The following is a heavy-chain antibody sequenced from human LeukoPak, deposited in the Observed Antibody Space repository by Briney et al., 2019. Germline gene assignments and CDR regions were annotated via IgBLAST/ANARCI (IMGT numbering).Heavy chain of an antibody. CDR3: AKGIVVVVAATPEYFQH. CDR1: GFTFSSYA. Sequence: GGSLRLSCAAPGFTFSSYAMSWVRQAPGKGLEWVSAISGSGGSTYYADSVKGRFTISRDNSKNTLYLQMNSLRAEDTAVYYCAKGIVVVVAATPEYFQHWGQGTLVTVSS. CDR2: ISGSGGST. V-gene: IGHV3-23*01. J-gene: IGHJ1*01. D-gene: IGHD2-15*01.